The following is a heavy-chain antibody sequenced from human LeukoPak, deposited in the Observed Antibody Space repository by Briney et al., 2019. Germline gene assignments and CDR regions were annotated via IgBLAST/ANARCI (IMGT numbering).Heavy chain of an antibody. J-gene: IGHJ6*02. CDR1: GFTVSSNY. CDR3: ASLLRTDG. V-gene: IGHV3-66*01. CDR2: IYGAGST. Sequence: GGSLRLSCAASGFTVSSNYMSWVRQAPGKGLEWVSLIYGAGSTFYADSVKGRFTISRDNAKNSLYLQMNSLRAEDTAVYYCASLLRTDGRGQGTTVTVSS.